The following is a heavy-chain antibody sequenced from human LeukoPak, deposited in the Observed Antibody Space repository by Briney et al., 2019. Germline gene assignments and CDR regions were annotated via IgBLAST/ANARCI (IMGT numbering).Heavy chain of an antibody. J-gene: IGHJ4*02. CDR2: IKGDGSET. CDR1: HFPFSLYW. Sequence: PGGSLRLSCGASHFPFSLYWMSWVRQAPGKGLEWVANIKGDGSETYYVDSVKGRFTISRDNTKNSMYLQMNSLRAEDTAVYYCARAVAGNAYWGQGTLVTVSS. CDR3: ARAVAGNAY. V-gene: IGHV3-7*01. D-gene: IGHD6-19*01.